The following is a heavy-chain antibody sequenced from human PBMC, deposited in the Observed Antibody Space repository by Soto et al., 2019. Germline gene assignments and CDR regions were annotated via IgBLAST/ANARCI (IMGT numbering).Heavy chain of an antibody. D-gene: IGHD6-13*01. CDR3: AREPPLYSSSPHAHYGMDV. CDR2: ISSSSSTI. J-gene: IGHJ6*02. Sequence: GGSLRLSCAASGFTFSSYSMNWVRQAPGKGLDWVSYISSSSSTIYYADSVKGRFTISRDNAKNSLYLQMNSLRAEDTAVYYCAREPPLYSSSPHAHYGMDVWAQGTTVPVSS. V-gene: IGHV3-48*01. CDR1: GFTFSSYS.